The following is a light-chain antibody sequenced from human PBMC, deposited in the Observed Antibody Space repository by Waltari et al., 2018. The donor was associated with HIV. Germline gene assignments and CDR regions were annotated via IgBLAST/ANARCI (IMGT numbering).Light chain of an antibody. CDR2: ATS. Sequence: DIQMTQSPSSLSASLGDRVTITCRTSQSIGNFLNWYQQKPGKAPNLLVYATSSLHSGVPSRVSGSESGTDFTLTISSLQPGDVASYFCQRTYSNPRTFGPGTEVEIK. CDR3: QRTYSNPRT. V-gene: IGKV1-39*01. CDR1: QSIGNF. J-gene: IGKJ1*01.